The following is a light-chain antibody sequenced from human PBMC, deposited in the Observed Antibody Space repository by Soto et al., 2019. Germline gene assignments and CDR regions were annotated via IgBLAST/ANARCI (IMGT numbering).Light chain of an antibody. CDR1: SNDVGGYNY. V-gene: IGLV2-14*01. Sequence: QSVLTQPASVSGSPGQSITISCTGTSNDVGGYNYVSWYQHHPGKAPKLIIYEVSNRPSGVSNRFSGSKSGNTASLTISGLQAEDEADYYCSSYTTISTLVFGTGTKVTVL. CDR2: EVS. J-gene: IGLJ1*01. CDR3: SSYTTISTLV.